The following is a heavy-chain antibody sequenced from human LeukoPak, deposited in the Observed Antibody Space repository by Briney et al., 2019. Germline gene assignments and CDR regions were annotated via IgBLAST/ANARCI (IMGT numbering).Heavy chain of an antibody. CDR1: GFTFSSYW. V-gene: IGHV3-7*03. CDR3: ARGGGLDV. CDR2: INHNGNVD. Sequence: GGSLRLSCAASGFTFSSYWMNWASQAPGKGLEWVASINHNGNVDYYVDSVKGRFTISRDNAKNSLYLQMSNLRAEDTAVYFCARGGGLDVWGQGATVTVSS. J-gene: IGHJ6*02. D-gene: IGHD3-16*01.